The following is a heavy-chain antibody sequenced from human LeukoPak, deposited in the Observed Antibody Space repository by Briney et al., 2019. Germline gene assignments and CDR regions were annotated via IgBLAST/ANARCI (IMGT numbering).Heavy chain of an antibody. V-gene: IGHV3-15*01. D-gene: IGHD2-21*01. J-gene: IGHJ4*02. Sequence: GGSLRLSCAASGFTFSNAWMSWVRQAPGKGLEWVGRIKSKTDGGTTDYAAPVKGRFTISRDDSKNTLYLQMNSLKTEDTAVYYCTTVAYCGGDCYWMSLEWGQGTLVTVSS. CDR2: IKSKTDGGTT. CDR3: TTVAYCGGDCYWMSLE. CDR1: GFTFSNAW.